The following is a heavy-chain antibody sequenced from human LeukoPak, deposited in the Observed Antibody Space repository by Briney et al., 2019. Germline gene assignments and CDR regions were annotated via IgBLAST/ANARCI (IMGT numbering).Heavy chain of an antibody. D-gene: IGHD5-24*01. V-gene: IGHV1-69*04. CDR3: ARGGRLQYLAHFDY. Sequence: SVKVSCKASGGTFSSYAISWVRQAPGQGLEWMGRIIPILGIANYAQKFQGRVTMTRDTSTSTVYMELSSLRSEDTAVYNCARGGRLQYLAHFDYWGQGTLVTVSS. CDR2: IIPILGIA. CDR1: GGTFSSYA. J-gene: IGHJ4*02.